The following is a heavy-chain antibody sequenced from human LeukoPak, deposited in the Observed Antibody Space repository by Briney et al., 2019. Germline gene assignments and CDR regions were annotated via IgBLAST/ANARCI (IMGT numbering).Heavy chain of an antibody. Sequence: GGSLRLSCAASGFTFSNYWMSWVRQAPGKGLEWVANIKQDGSEKYYVDSVKGRFTISRDNAKNSLYLQMNSLRAEDTAVYYCAREVYYDSSGYTAYDAFDIWGQGTMVTVSS. V-gene: IGHV3-7*01. D-gene: IGHD3-22*01. J-gene: IGHJ3*02. CDR3: AREVYYDSSGYTAYDAFDI. CDR1: GFTFSNYW. CDR2: IKQDGSEK.